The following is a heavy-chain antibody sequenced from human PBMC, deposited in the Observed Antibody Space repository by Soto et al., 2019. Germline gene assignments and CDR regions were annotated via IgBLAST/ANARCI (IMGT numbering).Heavy chain of an antibody. CDR3: AREGQWLVRGWLDP. D-gene: IGHD6-19*01. CDR2: IKQDGSEK. J-gene: IGHJ5*02. Sequence: RLSCAASGFTFSSYWMSWVRQAPGKGLEWVANIKQDGSEKYYVDSVKGRFTISRDNAKNSLYLQMNSLRAEDTAVYYCAREGQWLVRGWLDPWGQGTMATVSS. CDR1: GFTFSSYW. V-gene: IGHV3-7*01.